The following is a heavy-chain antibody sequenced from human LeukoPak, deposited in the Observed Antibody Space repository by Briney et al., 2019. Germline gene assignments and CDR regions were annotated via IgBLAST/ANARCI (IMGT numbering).Heavy chain of an antibody. J-gene: IGHJ6*03. CDR1: GYSISSTYY. CDR3: ARVFDSGSQAYFYYMDV. CDR2: VFHSGNT. D-gene: IGHD3-10*01. V-gene: IGHV4-38-2*02. Sequence: SETLSLTCTVSGYSISSTYYWGWIRQPPGEGLEWVGSVFHSGNTNYNLSLKSRVTMSVDTSKNQFSLKVSSVTAADTAVYYCARVFDSGSQAYFYYMDVWGKGTTVTISS.